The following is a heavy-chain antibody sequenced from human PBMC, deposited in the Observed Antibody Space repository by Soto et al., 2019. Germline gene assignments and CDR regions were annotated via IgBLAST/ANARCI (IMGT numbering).Heavy chain of an antibody. CDR3: ARDSTVYGGNSEGFDY. D-gene: IGHD4-17*01. J-gene: IGHJ4*02. CDR1: GDSISSYY. CDR2: IYYSGST. Sequence: PSETLSLTCTVSGDSISSYYCSWIRQPPGKGLEWIGYIYYSGSTNYNPSLKSRVTISVDTSKNQFSLKLSSVTAADTAVYYCARDSTVYGGNSEGFDYWGQGTLVTVSS. V-gene: IGHV4-59*01.